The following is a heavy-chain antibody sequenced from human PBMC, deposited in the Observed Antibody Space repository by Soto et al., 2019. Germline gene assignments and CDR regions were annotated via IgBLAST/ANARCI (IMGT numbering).Heavy chain of an antibody. D-gene: IGHD1-1*01. J-gene: IGHJ5*01. CDR2: IIPIFGTA. V-gene: IGHV1-69*13. CDR3: AWEGPNGNDELGRSSWLDS. Sequence: SVKVSCKASGGTFSSYAISWVRQAPGQGLEWMGGIIPIFGTANYAQKFQGRVTITADESTSTAYMELSSLRSEDTAVYYCAWEGPNGNDELGRSSWLDSWGQGTLVTVSS. CDR1: GGTFSSYA.